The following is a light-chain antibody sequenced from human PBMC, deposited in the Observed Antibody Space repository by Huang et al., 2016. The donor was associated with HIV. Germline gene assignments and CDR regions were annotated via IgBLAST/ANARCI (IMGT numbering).Light chain of an antibody. V-gene: IGKV1-33*01. Sequence: DIQMTQSPSSLSASVGDRVTITCQASQDISNYLNWYQQKPVKAPKRLIYDASNLETGVPSRFSGSGSGTDFTFTISSLQPEDIATYYCQQYDNLPTFGGGTKVEIK. CDR3: QQYDNLPT. CDR2: DAS. CDR1: QDISNY. J-gene: IGKJ4*01.